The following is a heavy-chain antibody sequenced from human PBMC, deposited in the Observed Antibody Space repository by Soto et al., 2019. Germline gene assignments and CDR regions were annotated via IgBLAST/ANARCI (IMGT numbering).Heavy chain of an antibody. D-gene: IGHD6-13*01. V-gene: IGHV1-2*04. CDR1: GYTFTGYY. Sequence: QVQLVQSGAEVKKPGASVKVSCKASGYTFTGYYMHWVRQAPGQGLEWMGWINPNSGGTNYAQKFQGWVTMTRDTSISTDYMGLSRLRSDDTAVYYCARSPRIAAADHPYYYYGMDVWGQVTTVTVSS. CDR3: ARSPRIAAADHPYYYYGMDV. J-gene: IGHJ6*02. CDR2: INPNSGGT.